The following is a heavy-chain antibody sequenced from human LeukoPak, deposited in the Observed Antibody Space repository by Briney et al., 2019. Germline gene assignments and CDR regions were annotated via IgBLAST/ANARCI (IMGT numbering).Heavy chain of an antibody. CDR1: GGSISSYY. V-gene: IGHV4-4*07. Sequence: SETLSLTCTVSGGSISSYYWSWIRQPAGKGLEWVWRIYTSGSTNYNPPLKSRVTISVDKSKNQFSLKLTSVTAADTAVYYCARDPVQCSGGTCYSFAYWGQGTLVTVSS. J-gene: IGHJ4*02. CDR2: IYTSGST. CDR3: ARDPVQCSGGTCYSFAY. D-gene: IGHD2-15*01.